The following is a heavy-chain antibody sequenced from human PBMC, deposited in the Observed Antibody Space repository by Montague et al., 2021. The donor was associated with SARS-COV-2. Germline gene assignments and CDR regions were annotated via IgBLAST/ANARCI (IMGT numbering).Heavy chain of an antibody. CDR3: VRYSGWFYFDF. V-gene: IGHV6-1*01. Sequence: CAISGDSVASNSVAWSGIRQSPSRGLEWLGRTYYRSKWYSDYAPXVRGRLTVNPDASKNEFSLELNYVTPEDTAVYYCVRYSGWFYFDFWGQGTLVTVSS. CDR1: GDSVASNSVA. CDR2: TYYRSKWYS. D-gene: IGHD6-19*01. J-gene: IGHJ4*02.